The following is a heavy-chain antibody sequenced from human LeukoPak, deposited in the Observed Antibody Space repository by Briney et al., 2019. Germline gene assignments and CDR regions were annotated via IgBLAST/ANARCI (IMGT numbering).Heavy chain of an antibody. J-gene: IGHJ3*02. CDR3: AREGGDAFDI. D-gene: IGHD3-16*01. CDR1: GFNFKHAW. Sequence: GGSLRLSCAASGFNFKHAWMNWVRQAPGKGLEWVSYISSSSSTIYYADSVKGRFTISRDNAKNSLYLQMNSLRAEDTAVYYCAREGGDAFDIWGQGTMVTVSS. CDR2: ISSSSSTI. V-gene: IGHV3-48*01.